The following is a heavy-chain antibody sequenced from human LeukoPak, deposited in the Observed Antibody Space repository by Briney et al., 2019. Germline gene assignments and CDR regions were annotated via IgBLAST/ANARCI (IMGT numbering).Heavy chain of an antibody. CDR3: ARVSPYSSANPRWVDY. D-gene: IGHD6-19*01. CDR1: GGSISSYY. CDR2: IYYSGST. V-gene: IGHV4-59*01. Sequence: PSETLSLTCTVSGGSISSYYWSWIRQPPGKGLEWIGYIYYSGSTNYNPSLKSRVTISVDTSRNQFSLKLSSVTAADTAVYYCARVSPYSSANPRWVDYWGQGTLVTVSS. J-gene: IGHJ4*02.